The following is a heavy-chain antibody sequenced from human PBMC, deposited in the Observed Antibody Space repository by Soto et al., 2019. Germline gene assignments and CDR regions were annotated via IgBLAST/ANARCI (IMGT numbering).Heavy chain of an antibody. J-gene: IGHJ6*02. CDR1: GFSLSTSGVG. CDR2: IYWDDDK. D-gene: IGHD3-22*01. CDR3: AHRGYYYDSSGYVYYYGMDV. V-gene: IGHV2-5*02. Sequence: QITLKESGPPLVKPTQTLTLTCTFSGFSLSTSGVGVGWIRQPPGKALEWLALIYWDDDKRYSPSLKSRLTITKDTSKNQVVLTMTNMDPVDTATYYCAHRGYYYDSSGYVYYYGMDVWGQGTTVTVSS.